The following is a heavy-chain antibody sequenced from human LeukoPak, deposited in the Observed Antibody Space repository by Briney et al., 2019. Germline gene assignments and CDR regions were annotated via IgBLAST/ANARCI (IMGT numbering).Heavy chain of an antibody. J-gene: IGHJ4*02. CDR1: GFTFSSYA. V-gene: IGHV3-23*01. CDR3: AKESTYYDILTGLYYFDY. CDR2: ISGSGGST. D-gene: IGHD3-9*01. Sequence: GGSLRLSCAASGFTFSSYAMSWVRQAPGKGREWVSTISGSGGSTYYADSVKGRFTISRDNSKNTLYLQMNSLRAEDTAVYYCAKESTYYDILTGLYYFDYWGQGTLVTVSS.